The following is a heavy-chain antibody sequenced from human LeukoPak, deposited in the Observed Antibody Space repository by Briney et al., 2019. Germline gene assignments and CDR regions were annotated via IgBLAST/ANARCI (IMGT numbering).Heavy chain of an antibody. CDR2: FDPEEVET. CDR1: GYTLSELS. V-gene: IGHV1-24*01. D-gene: IGHD3-9*01. J-gene: IGHJ3*01. CDR3: ATEGTGYFYDAFDV. Sequence: ASVKVSCKVSGYTLSELSINWVRQAPGTGLEWMGGFDPEEVETIYARKFQDRINMTEDTSTDTAYMALSNLESEDTAVYYCATEGTGYFYDAFDVWGQGTMVTVST.